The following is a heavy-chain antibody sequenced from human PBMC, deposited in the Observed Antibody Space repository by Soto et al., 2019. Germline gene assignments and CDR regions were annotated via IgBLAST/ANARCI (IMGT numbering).Heavy chain of an antibody. V-gene: IGHV3-7*01. CDR1: GFTFSSYW. CDR2: IKQDGSEK. J-gene: IGHJ6*02. Sequence: EVQLVESGGGLVQPGGSLRLSCAASGFTFSSYWMSWVRQAPVKGLEWVGNIKQDGSEKNYVDFVEGRFTISRDNAENSLYLQMNSLRAEDTAVYYCARIASAGRGWDVWGQGTTVLVSS. CDR3: ARIASAGRGWDV. D-gene: IGHD6-13*01.